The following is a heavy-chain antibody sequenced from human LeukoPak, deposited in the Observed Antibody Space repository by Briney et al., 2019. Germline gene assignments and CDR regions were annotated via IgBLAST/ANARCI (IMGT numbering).Heavy chain of an antibody. CDR3: ARDSPYSGYDYNYYYGMDV. J-gene: IGHJ6*02. Sequence: PSETLSLTCTVSGGSISSGDYYWSWIRQPPGKGLEWIGYIYYSGSTYYNPSLKSRVTISVDTSKNQFSLKLSSVTAADTAVYYCARDSPYSGYDYNYYYGMDVWGQGTTVTVSS. CDR1: GGSISSGDYY. V-gene: IGHV4-30-4*01. CDR2: IYYSGST. D-gene: IGHD5-12*01.